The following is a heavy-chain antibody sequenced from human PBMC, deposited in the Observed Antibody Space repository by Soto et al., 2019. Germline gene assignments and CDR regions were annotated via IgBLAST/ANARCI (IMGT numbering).Heavy chain of an antibody. V-gene: IGHV1-3*01. Sequence: QVQLVQSGAEVKKPGAAVKVSCKASGYTFTSYAMHWVRQAPGQRLEWMGWINAGNGNTKYSQKFQGRVTITRDTSASTAYMELSSLRSEDTAVYYCATSDHSNYYYYGMDVWGQGTTVTVSS. CDR2: INAGNGNT. D-gene: IGHD4-4*01. CDR1: GYTFTSYA. CDR3: ATSDHSNYYYYGMDV. J-gene: IGHJ6*02.